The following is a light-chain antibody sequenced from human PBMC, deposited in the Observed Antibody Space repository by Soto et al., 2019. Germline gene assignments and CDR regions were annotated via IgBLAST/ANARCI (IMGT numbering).Light chain of an antibody. CDR1: SSNIGAGYD. CDR3: QSYDSSLSGYV. V-gene: IGLV1-40*01. Sequence: VLTQPPSASGSPGQSVTISCTGSSSNIGAGYDVHWYQQLPGTAPKLLIYANSNRPSGVPGRFSGSKSGTSASLAITGLQAEDEADYYCQSYDSSLSGYVFGTGTKVTVL. J-gene: IGLJ1*01. CDR2: ANS.